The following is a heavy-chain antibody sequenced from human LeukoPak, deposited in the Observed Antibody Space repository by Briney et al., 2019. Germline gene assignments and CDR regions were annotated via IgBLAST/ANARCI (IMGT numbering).Heavy chain of an antibody. Sequence: ASVKVSCKASGYTFTGYYMHWVRQAPGQGLEWMGWINPNSGGTNYAQKFQGRVTTTRDTSISTAYMELSRLRSDDTAVYYCARGITMVRGVIITFAWYFDLWGRGTLVTVSS. CDR2: INPNSGGT. J-gene: IGHJ2*01. V-gene: IGHV1-2*02. CDR3: ARGITMVRGVIITFAWYFDL. D-gene: IGHD3-10*01. CDR1: GYTFTGYY.